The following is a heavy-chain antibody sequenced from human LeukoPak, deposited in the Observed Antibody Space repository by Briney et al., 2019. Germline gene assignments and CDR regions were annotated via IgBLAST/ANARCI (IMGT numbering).Heavy chain of an antibody. CDR3: ARDGVRGAIPY. CDR1: GFTFSSYA. D-gene: IGHD3-10*01. J-gene: IGHJ4*02. CDR2: ISGSGGST. V-gene: IGHV3-23*01. Sequence: GGSLRLSCAASGFTFSSYAMTWVRQAPGKGLEWVSAISGSGGSTYNADSVKGRFTISRDNSKNTLYLQMNSLRPEDTAVYYCARDGVRGAIPYWGQGTLVTVSS.